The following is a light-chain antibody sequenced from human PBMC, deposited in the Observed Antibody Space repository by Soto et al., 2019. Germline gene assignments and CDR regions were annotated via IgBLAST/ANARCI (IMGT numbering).Light chain of an antibody. CDR3: AAWDDSLNGVV. V-gene: IGLV1-36*01. CDR2: YDD. CDR1: RSNIGDNA. Sequence: QSVLTQPPSVSEAPRQRVTISCSGSRSNIGDNAVNWYQQLSGKAPKLLIYYDDLLPSGVSDRFSGSKSGTSASLAISGLQSEDEADYYCAAWDDSLNGVVXGGGTKLTVL. J-gene: IGLJ2*01.